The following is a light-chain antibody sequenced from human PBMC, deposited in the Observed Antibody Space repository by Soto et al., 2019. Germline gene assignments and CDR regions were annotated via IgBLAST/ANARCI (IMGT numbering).Light chain of an antibody. Sequence: EIVMTQSPATLSVSLGDRATLSCRASQSVSSYLAWYQQKPGQAPRLLIYGASTRATGIAARFSGSGSETDFTLTISSLQSEDFAIYYCQQYNSWPPSYTFGQGTKLEIK. CDR1: QSVSSY. CDR3: QQYNSWPPSYT. V-gene: IGKV3-15*01. CDR2: GAS. J-gene: IGKJ2*01.